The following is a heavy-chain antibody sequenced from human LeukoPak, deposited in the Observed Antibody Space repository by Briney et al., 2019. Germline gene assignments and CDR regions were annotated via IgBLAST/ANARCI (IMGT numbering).Heavy chain of an antibody. CDR3: ARRWYSSTRNNYYYYYMDV. CDR2: IKQDGSEN. Sequence: GGSLRLSCAASGFTFSTYWMSWVRQAPGKGLEWVANIKQDGSENYYVDSVKGRFTISRDNAKNSLYLQMNSLRAEDTAVYYCARRWYSSTRNNYYYYYMDVWGKGTTVTVSS. J-gene: IGHJ6*03. V-gene: IGHV3-7*01. D-gene: IGHD6-13*01. CDR1: GFTFSTYW.